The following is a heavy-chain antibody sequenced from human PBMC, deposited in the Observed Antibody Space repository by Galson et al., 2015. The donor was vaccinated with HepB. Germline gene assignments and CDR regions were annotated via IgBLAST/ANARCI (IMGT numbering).Heavy chain of an antibody. CDR1: GFIFSNYA. D-gene: IGHD6-6*01. J-gene: IGHJ4*02. Sequence: SLRLSCAASGFIFSNYAMSWVRQAPGKGLEWVSAIGASSGNTYYADSVKGRFTISRDNSENTLYLQMTNLRAEDTAVYYCVSWQLVDNWGQGTLVTVSS. CDR2: IGASSGNT. V-gene: IGHV3-23*01. CDR3: VSWQLVDN.